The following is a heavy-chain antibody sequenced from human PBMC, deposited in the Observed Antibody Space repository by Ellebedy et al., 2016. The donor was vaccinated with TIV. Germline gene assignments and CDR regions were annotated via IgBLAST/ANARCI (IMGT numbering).Heavy chain of an antibody. Sequence: MPSETLSLTCTVSGGSIGSYYWSWIRQPPGKGLEWIGYIYYSGSTNYNPSLQSRVTISVDTSKNQFSLKLSSVTAADTAVYYCARERTVVRGPTERRVWFDPWGQGTLVTVSS. V-gene: IGHV4-59*01. CDR2: IYYSGST. CDR1: GGSIGSYY. J-gene: IGHJ5*02. D-gene: IGHD3-10*01. CDR3: ARERTVVRGPTERRVWFDP.